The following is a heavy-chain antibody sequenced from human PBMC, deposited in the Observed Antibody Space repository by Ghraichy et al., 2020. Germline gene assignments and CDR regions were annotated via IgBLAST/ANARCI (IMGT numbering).Heavy chain of an antibody. Sequence: GGSLRLSCAASGFTFSSYAMSWVRQAPGKGLEWVSAISGSGGSTYYADSVKGRFTISRDNSKNTLYLQMNSLRAEDTAVYYCAKDLGLDGDYANWFDPWGQGTLVTVSS. CDR3: AKDLGLDGDYANWFDP. CDR1: GFTFSSYA. D-gene: IGHD4-17*01. V-gene: IGHV3-23*01. CDR2: ISGSGGST. J-gene: IGHJ5*02.